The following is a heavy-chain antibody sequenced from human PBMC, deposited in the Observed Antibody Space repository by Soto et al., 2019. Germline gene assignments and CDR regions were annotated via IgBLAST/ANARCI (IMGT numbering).Heavy chain of an antibody. Sequence: EVQLLESGGGLVQPGGSLRLSCAASGFTFSSYAMSWVRQAPGKGLEWVSAISGSGGSTYYADSVKGRFTSSRDNSKNTLYLKMSSLRADDTAVYYCAKYPPMCSCGSCYPGYWGQGTLVTVSS. CDR1: GFTFSSYA. CDR2: ISGSGGST. J-gene: IGHJ4*02. D-gene: IGHD2-15*01. V-gene: IGHV3-23*01. CDR3: AKYPPMCSCGSCYPGY.